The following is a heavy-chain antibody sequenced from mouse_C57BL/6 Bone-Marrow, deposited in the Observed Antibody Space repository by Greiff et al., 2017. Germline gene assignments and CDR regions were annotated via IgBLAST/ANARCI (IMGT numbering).Heavy chain of an antibody. J-gene: IGHJ2*01. D-gene: IGHD2-13*01. CDR1: GFTFSSYG. CDR3: ARQGEDY. CDR2: ISSGGSYT. Sequence: EVKLVESGGDLAKPGGSLKLSCAASGFTFSSYGMSWVRQTPDKRLEWVATISSGGSYTYYPDSVKGRFTISRDNAKNTLYLQMSSLKSEDTAMYYCARQGEDYWGQGTTLTVSS. V-gene: IGHV5-6*01.